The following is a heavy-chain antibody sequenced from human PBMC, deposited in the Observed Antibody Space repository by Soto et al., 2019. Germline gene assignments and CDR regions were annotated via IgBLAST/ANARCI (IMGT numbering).Heavy chain of an antibody. V-gene: IGHV3-33*01. D-gene: IGHD3-10*01. CDR2: IWYDGSNK. CDR3: ARTHYHGSGSNFDY. Sequence: QVQLVESGGGVVQPGRSLRLSCAASGFTFSSYGMHWVRQAPGKGLEWVAVIWYDGSNKYYADSVKGRFTISRDNSKNTLYLQMNSLRAEDTAVYYCARTHYHGSGSNFDYWGQGTLVTVSS. J-gene: IGHJ4*02. CDR1: GFTFSSYG.